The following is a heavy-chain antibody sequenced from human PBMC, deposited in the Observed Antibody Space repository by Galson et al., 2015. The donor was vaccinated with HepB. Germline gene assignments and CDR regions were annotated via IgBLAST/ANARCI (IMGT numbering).Heavy chain of an antibody. CDR2: ISWNSGSI. D-gene: IGHD3-22*01. CDR1: GFTFDDYA. CDR3: AKVSHRRYSRSAEFYMDV. J-gene: IGHJ6*03. Sequence: SLRLSCAASGFTFDDYAMHWVRQAPRRGLEWVSGISWNSGSIGFADTVKGRFTISRDNAKNSLYLQMNRLGPEDMALYYCAKVSHRRYSRSAEFYMDVWGKGTPVTVSS. V-gene: IGHV3-9*03.